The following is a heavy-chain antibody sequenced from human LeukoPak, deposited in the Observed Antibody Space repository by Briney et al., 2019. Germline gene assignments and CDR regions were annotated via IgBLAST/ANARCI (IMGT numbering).Heavy chain of an antibody. V-gene: IGHV3-74*01. Sequence: GGSLRLSCAVSGFTFSGHWMFWVRQAPGKGLEWVSSDGSGTGYTDSVKGRFTISRDNSKNTLYLQMNSLKTEDTAVYYCSRVRYDFWSGPYDYYYMDVWGKGTTVTVSS. J-gene: IGHJ6*03. CDR3: SRVRYDFWSGPYDYYYMDV. D-gene: IGHD3-3*01. CDR2: DGSGT. CDR1: GFTFSGHW.